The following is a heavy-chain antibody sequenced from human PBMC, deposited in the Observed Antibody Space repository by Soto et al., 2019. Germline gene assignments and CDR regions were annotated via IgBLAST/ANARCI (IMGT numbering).Heavy chain of an antibody. Sequence: QVQLVQSGAEVKKPGSSVKVSCKGSGGFNSYSISWVRQAPGQGLEWMGGIIPIFATPRYAPKFQGRVTIPADKSTSTAYMELSRLTSEDTAVYYCARGGPVIIPAATNWFDPWGQGTLVSVSS. CDR3: ARGGPVIIPAATNWFDP. J-gene: IGHJ5*02. CDR1: GGFNSYS. CDR2: IIPIFATP. D-gene: IGHD2-2*01. V-gene: IGHV1-69*06.